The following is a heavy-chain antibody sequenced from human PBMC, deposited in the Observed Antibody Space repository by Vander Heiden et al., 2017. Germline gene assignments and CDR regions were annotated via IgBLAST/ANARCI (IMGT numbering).Heavy chain of an antibody. J-gene: IGHJ6*02. Sequence: QLQLQESGTGLVKPSETLPLTCSVSGRSISSYFWSWIRQPPGKGLEWIGYIDNSGSTDYNPSLKSRVTISRDTSKNQVSLKLNAVTAADTAIYYCVRDRFVAVPTAAQHYYGMDVWGQGTTVTVSS. D-gene: IGHD2-2*01. CDR2: IDNSGST. V-gene: IGHV4-59*01. CDR1: GRSISSYF. CDR3: VRDRFVAVPTAAQHYYGMDV.